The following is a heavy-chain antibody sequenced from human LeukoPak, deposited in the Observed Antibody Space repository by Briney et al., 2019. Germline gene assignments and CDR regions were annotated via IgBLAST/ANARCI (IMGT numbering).Heavy chain of an antibody. CDR2: FDPEDGET. Sequence: ASVKVSCKVSGYTLTELPMHWVRQAPGKGLEWMGGFDPEDGETIYAQKFQGRITMTGDTSTDTAYMELSSLRSEDTAVYYCATLMVRGVIRLNWFDPWGQGTLVTVSS. J-gene: IGHJ5*02. V-gene: IGHV1-24*01. CDR1: GYTLTELP. CDR3: ATLMVRGVIRLNWFDP. D-gene: IGHD3-10*01.